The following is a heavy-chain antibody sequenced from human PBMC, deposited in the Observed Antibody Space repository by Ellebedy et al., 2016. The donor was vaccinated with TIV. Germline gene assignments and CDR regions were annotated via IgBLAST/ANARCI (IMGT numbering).Heavy chain of an antibody. J-gene: IGHJ4*02. V-gene: IGHV3-23*01. CDR2: ISYSGPST. Sequence: PGGSLRLSCAASGFTFSRSDMNWFRQAPGKGLEWVSVISYSGPSTNYADSVKGRFTVSRDNSKDTLYLQMNSLRADDTAFYYCARDPNWGSGYWGQGSLVTVSS. D-gene: IGHD7-27*01. CDR1: GFTFSRSD. CDR3: ARDPNWGSGY.